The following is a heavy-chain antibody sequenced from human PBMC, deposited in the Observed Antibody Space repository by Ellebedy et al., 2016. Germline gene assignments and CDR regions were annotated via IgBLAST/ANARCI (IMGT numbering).Heavy chain of an antibody. Sequence: ASVKVSXKASRYTFTSYAMHWVRQAPGQRLEWMGWINAGNGNTKYSQKFQGRVTITRDTSASTAYMELSSLRSEDTAVYYCAGATRYSGYDFYYYYGMDVWGQGTTVTVSS. CDR2: INAGNGNT. D-gene: IGHD5-12*01. CDR3: AGATRYSGYDFYYYYGMDV. CDR1: RYTFTSYA. J-gene: IGHJ6*02. V-gene: IGHV1-3*01.